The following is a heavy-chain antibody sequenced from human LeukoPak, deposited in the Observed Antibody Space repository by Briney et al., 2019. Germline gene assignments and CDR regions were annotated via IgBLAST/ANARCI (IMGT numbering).Heavy chain of an antibody. D-gene: IGHD5-12*01. J-gene: IGHJ4*02. CDR2: MIPNSGNT. Sequence: ASVKVSCKASGYTFTSYDINWVRQATGQGLEWMGWMIPNSGNTGYAQKFQGRVTMTRNTSISTAYMELSSLRSEDTAVYYCARGGRSGYDLDYWGQGTLVTVSS. CDR1: GYTFTSYD. V-gene: IGHV1-8*01. CDR3: ARGGRSGYDLDY.